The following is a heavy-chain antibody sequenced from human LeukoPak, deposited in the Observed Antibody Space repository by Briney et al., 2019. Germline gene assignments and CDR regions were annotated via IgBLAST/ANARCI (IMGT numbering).Heavy chain of an antibody. CDR3: ASHQYGAGTNYHDY. J-gene: IGHJ4*02. CDR1: GGSVGSGNYY. D-gene: IGHD3-10*01. CDR2: ISTSGST. Sequence: PSQTLSLTCTVSGGSVGSGNYYWSWIRQPAGKGLEWIGRISTSGSTNYDPSLKSRVIISIDTSKNHFSLRLSSPTAADTAVYYCASHQYGAGTNYHDYWGQGTLVTVSS. V-gene: IGHV4-61*02.